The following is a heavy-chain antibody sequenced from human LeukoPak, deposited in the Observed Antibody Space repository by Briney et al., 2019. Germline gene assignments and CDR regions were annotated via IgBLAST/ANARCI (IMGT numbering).Heavy chain of an antibody. J-gene: IGHJ4*02. CDR1: GFTFSSYA. V-gene: IGHV3-23*01. D-gene: IGHD2-21*02. CDR3: AKATEAYCGGDCYFDY. CDR2: ISGSGGST. Sequence: PGGSLRLSCAASGFTFSSYAMSWVRQAPGKGLEWVSAISGSGGSTYYADSVKGRFTISRDNSKNTLYLQMNSLRAEDTAVYYCAKATEAYCGGDCYFDYWGQGTLVTVSS.